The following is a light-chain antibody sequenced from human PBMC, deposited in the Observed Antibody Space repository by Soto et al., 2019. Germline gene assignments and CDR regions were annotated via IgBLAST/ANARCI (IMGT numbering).Light chain of an antibody. J-gene: IGKJ5*01. V-gene: IGKV3-11*01. CDR2: DAS. CDR1: QSVSSY. CDR3: QQRLNWQVT. Sequence: EIVLTQSPVTLSLSPGEDATLSCRASQSVSSYLAWYQQKPGQAPRLLIYDASNRATGIPARFSGSGSGTDFTLTISSLEPEDFAVYYCQQRLNWQVTFGQGTRLEIK.